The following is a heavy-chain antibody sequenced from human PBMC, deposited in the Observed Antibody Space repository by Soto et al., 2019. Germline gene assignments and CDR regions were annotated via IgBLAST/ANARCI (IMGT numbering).Heavy chain of an antibody. D-gene: IGHD2-2*01. J-gene: IGHJ4*02. Sequence: SETLSLTCTVSGGSISSYYWSWIRQPPGKGLEWIGYIYYSGSTNYNPSLKSRVTISVDTSKNQFSLKLSSVTAADTAVYYCARRCTSCYSRYFDXWGQGTLVTVSS. V-gene: IGHV4-59*08. CDR1: GGSISSYY. CDR2: IYYSGST. CDR3: ARRCTSCYSRYFDX.